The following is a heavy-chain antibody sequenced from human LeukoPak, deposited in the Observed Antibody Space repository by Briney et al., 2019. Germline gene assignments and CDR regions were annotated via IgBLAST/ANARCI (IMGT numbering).Heavy chain of an antibody. CDR3: AREGPGVATTFDY. V-gene: IGHV1-69*05. J-gene: IGHJ4*02. CDR2: IIPIFGTA. Sequence: SVKVSCKASGGTFSSYAISWVRQAPGQGLEWMGGIIPIFGTANYAQKFQGRVTITTDESTSTAYMELSSLRSDDTAVYYCAREGPGVATTFDYWGQGTLVTVSS. D-gene: IGHD5-12*01. CDR1: GGTFSSYA.